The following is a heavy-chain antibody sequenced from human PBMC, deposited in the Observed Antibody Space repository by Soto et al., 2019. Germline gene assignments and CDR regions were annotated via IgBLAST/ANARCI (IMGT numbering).Heavy chain of an antibody. CDR3: VGEQGIPGTA. Sequence: EVQVVEFGGGLIQPGGSLRLSCEASGFTISSNYMSWVRQAPGKGLKWISVIDSDGSTSYADSVKGRFTISRDNSKNTVYLQMNSLRAEDTAMYYCVGEQGIPGTAWGQGTLVTVSS. V-gene: IGHV3-53*01. CDR1: GFTISSNY. CDR2: IDSDGST. J-gene: IGHJ4*02. D-gene: IGHD6-13*01.